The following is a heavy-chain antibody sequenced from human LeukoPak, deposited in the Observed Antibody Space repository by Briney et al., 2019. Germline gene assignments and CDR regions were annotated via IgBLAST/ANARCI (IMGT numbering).Heavy chain of an antibody. CDR3: ARDKDSYGWFDP. V-gene: IGHV3-21*01. D-gene: IGHD5-18*01. CDR1: GFTFSSYS. J-gene: IGHJ5*02. CDR2: ISSSSSYI. Sequence: GGSLRLSCAASGFTFSSYSMNWVRQAPGKGLEWVSSISSSSSYIYYADSVKGRFTISRDNAKNSLHLQMNSLRAEDTAVYYCARDKDSYGWFDPWGQGTLVTVSS.